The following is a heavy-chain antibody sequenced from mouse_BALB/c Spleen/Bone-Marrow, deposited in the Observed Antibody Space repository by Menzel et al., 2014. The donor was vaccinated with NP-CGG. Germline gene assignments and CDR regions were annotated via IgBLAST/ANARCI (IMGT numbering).Heavy chain of an antibody. J-gene: IGHJ2*01. V-gene: IGHV14-3*02. CDR3: ARSYGSSPFDY. CDR1: GFNIKDTY. CDR2: IDPANGNN. D-gene: IGHD1-1*01. Sequence: EVQLQQSGAELVKPGASVKLSCTASGFNIKDTYMHWVKQRSEQGLEWIGRIDPANGNNKYDPKFQGKATITADTSSNTAYLQRSSMTSEDTAIDYCARSYGSSPFDYWGQGTTLTVSS.